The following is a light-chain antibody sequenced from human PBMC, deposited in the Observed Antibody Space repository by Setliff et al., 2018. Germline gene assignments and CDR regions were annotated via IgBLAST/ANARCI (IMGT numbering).Light chain of an antibody. Sequence: QSVLTQPASVSGSPGQSSTISCTGTSSDVGGYNYVSWYQQHPGKAPKLMIYDVSNRPSGVSNRFSGSKSGNTASLTISGLQAEDEADYYCSSYTSSSTSYVFGTGTNVTVL. CDR3: SSYTSSSTSYV. J-gene: IGLJ1*01. V-gene: IGLV2-14*03. CDR2: DVS. CDR1: SSDVGGYNY.